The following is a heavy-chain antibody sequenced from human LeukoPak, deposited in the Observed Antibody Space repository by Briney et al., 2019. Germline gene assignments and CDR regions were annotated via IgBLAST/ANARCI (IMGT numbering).Heavy chain of an antibody. J-gene: IGHJ4*02. V-gene: IGHV3-33*06. CDR3: AKDARRGFGYRNSAKH. CDR2: IWSDATNQ. CDR1: GFTLSQFG. D-gene: IGHD4-11*01. Sequence: RPGTSLRLSCETSGFTLSQFGTHWLRQAPGKGLEWVAVIWSDATNQYYADSVKGRFTISRDNFRRTVSPEMNSLRAEDTAVYYCAKDARRGFGYRNSAKHRGQGSLVIVSS.